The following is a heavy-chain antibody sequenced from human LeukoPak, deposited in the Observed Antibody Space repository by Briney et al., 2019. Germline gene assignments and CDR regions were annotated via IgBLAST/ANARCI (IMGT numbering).Heavy chain of an antibody. V-gene: IGHV4-39*07. J-gene: IGHJ4*02. Sequence: PSETLSLTCTVSGGSISSSSCYWGWIRQPPGKGLEWIGSIYYSGSTYYNPSLKSRVTISVDTSKNQFSLKLSSVTAADTAVYYCARVQDIATPLNYFDYWGQGTLVTVSS. CDR2: IYYSGST. D-gene: IGHD2-15*01. CDR3: ARVQDIATPLNYFDY. CDR1: GGSISSSSCY.